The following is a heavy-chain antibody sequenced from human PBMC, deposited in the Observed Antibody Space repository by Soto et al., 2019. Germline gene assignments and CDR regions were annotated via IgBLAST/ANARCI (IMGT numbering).Heavy chain of an antibody. CDR2: ISGSDGST. J-gene: IGHJ6*02. V-gene: IGHV3-23*01. Sequence: GGSLRLSCAASGFTFSSYGMTWVRQAPGKGLEWVSAISGSDGSTHYADSVKGRFTISRDNSKNTLYLEMNSLRAEDTAVYCCARDRGDIILVPSSYGLDVWGQGTTVTVSS. D-gene: IGHD2-2*01. CDR1: GFTFSSYG. CDR3: ARDRGDIILVPSSYGLDV.